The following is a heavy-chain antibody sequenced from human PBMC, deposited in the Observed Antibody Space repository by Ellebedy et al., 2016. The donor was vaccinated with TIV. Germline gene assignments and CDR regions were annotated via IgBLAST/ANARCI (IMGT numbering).Heavy chain of an antibody. CDR1: GFTFGSYA. CDR3: AKPGYCSSTSCYRGVGYYYYGMDV. J-gene: IGHJ6*02. CDR2: ISGSGGST. V-gene: IGHV3-23*01. D-gene: IGHD2-2*02. Sequence: GGSLRLXXAASGFTFGSYAMSWVRQAPGKGLEWVSAISGSGGSTYYADSVKGRFTISRDNSKNTLYLQMNSLRAEDTAVYYCAKPGYCSSTSCYRGVGYYYYGMDVWGQGTTVTVSS.